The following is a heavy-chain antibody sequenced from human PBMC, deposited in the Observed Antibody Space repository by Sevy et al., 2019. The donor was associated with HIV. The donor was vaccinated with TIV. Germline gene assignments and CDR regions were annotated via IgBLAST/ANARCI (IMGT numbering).Heavy chain of an antibody. Sequence: GGSLSLSCAASGFTFDDHTMHWVRQPPGKGLEWVSLISWDGGSTYYADSVKGRFTISRDNSKNSLFLQMNSLGAEDTALYYCAKDMASEGGGAYYFDYWGQGTLVTVSS. J-gene: IGHJ4*02. CDR2: ISWDGGST. D-gene: IGHD3-16*01. V-gene: IGHV3-43*01. CDR3: AKDMASEGGGAYYFDY. CDR1: GFTFDDHT.